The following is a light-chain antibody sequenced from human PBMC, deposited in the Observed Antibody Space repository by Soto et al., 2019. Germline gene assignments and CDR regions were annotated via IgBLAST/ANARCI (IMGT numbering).Light chain of an antibody. J-gene: IGLJ1*01. Sequence: SALSPPASLVGAPGQAVTLSRPCTSRVVGGYNYVSWYQQHPGKAPKLMIYDVSNRPSGVSNRFSGSKSGNTASLTISGLQAEDEADYYCSSYTSSSTNYVFGTGTKVTVL. V-gene: IGLV2-14*01. CDR3: SSYTSSSTNYV. CDR1: SRVVGGYNY. CDR2: DVS.